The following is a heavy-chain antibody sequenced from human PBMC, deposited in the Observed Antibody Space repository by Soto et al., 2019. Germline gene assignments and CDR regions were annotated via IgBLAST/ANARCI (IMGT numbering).Heavy chain of an antibody. Sequence: PSQTLSLTCAISGDSVSSNSAAWNWIRQFPSRGLEWLGRTYYRSKWYNDYAVSVKSRITINPDTSKNQFSLQLNSVTPEDTAVYYCARGGEYYDYVWGSYRPDAFDIWGQETMVTVS. CDR3: ARGGEYYDYVWGSYRPDAFDI. CDR1: GDSVSSNSAA. J-gene: IGHJ3*02. CDR2: TYYRSKWYN. V-gene: IGHV6-1*01. D-gene: IGHD3-16*02.